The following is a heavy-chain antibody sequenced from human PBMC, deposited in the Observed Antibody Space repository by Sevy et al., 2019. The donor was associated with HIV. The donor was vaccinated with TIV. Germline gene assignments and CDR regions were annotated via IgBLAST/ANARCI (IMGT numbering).Heavy chain of an antibody. CDR2: ISNRSTYT. Sequence: GGSLRLSCAASGFTFSDYYMSWIRQAPGKGLEWISYISNRSTYTNYADSMKGRFTISRDNAKNSLYLQMNTLRAEDTAVYYCARVRYTSGVEYFDYWGQGTLLTVSS. CDR1: GFTFSDYY. CDR3: ARVRYTSGVEYFDY. D-gene: IGHD6-19*01. J-gene: IGHJ4*02. V-gene: IGHV3-11*06.